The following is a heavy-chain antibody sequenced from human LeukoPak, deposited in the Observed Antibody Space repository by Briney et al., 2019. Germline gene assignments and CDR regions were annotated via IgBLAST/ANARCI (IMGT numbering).Heavy chain of an antibody. CDR1: GYTFNGYY. Sequence: ASVKVSCKASGYTFNGYYMHWVRQAPGQGLEWLGWINPDSGGTSYAQKFQGRVTMSRYTSISTAYMELSRLTSDDTAVYYCARDNHSGSSWQDYWGQGTLVTVSS. J-gene: IGHJ4*02. V-gene: IGHV1-2*02. D-gene: IGHD6-13*01. CDR2: INPDSGGT. CDR3: ARDNHSGSSWQDY.